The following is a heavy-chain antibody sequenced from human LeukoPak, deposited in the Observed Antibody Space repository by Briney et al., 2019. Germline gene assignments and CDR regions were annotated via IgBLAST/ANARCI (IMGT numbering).Heavy chain of an antibody. J-gene: IGHJ6*03. CDR3: AKGGYYYMDV. CDR1: RFTFSSYA. Sequence: GGPLRLSCAASRFTFSSYAMNWVRQAPGKGLEWVSSFNGRGSSTYYADSVRGRFTISRDNSKNTLYPQMDSLRAEDTAVYYSAKGGYYYMDVWGKGTTVTVSS. V-gene: IGHV3-23*01. CDR2: FNGRGSST. D-gene: IGHD3-16*01.